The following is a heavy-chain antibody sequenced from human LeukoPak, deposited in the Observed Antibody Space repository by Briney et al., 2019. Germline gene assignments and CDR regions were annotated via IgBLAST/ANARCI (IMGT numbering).Heavy chain of an antibody. V-gene: IGHV3-13*01. CDR3: ARVAKARVGGVYYFDY. CDR2: IGTAGDT. CDR1: GFTLSDYD. Sequence: GGSLRLSCAASGFTLSDYDMHWVRQATGKGLEWVSAIGTAGDTYYTGSVKGRFTISRENAKNSLYLQMNSLRAGDTAVYYCARVAKARVGGVYYFDYWGQGTLVTVSS. D-gene: IGHD6-13*01. J-gene: IGHJ4*02.